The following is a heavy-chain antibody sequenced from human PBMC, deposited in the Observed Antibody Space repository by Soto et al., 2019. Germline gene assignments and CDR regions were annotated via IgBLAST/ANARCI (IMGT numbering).Heavy chain of an antibody. J-gene: IGHJ4*02. CDR2: ISAYNGNT. V-gene: IGHV1-18*01. CDR1: GYTFTSYG. D-gene: IGHD2-21*01. CDR3: ASDNCYESDY. Sequence: QVQLVKSGAEVKKPGASVKVSCKASGYTFTSYGISWLLQAPGQGIEWMGWISAYNGNTNYAQTLQGRGTMTTDTSTSTAYMELSCLRSDDTSVYYLASDNCYESDYWGQGTLVTVSS.